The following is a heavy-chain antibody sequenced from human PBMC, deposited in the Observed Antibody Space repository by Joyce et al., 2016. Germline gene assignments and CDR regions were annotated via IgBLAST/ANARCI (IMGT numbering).Heavy chain of an antibody. D-gene: IGHD5-24*01. CDR1: GLSLSDLS. V-gene: IGHV1-24*01. J-gene: IGHJ5*02. CDR3: VVLKWLEGSFDP. CDR2: FDAEDGEK. Sequence: QVHLVQSGAEVKKPGASVKVSCQVSGLSLSDLSIHWVRQTPGKGPEWMGGFDAEDGEKIYAQKFQGRVTMTEDTSRDTTYMHLSSLESDDTAIYYCVVLKWLEGSFDPWGQGTLVTVS.